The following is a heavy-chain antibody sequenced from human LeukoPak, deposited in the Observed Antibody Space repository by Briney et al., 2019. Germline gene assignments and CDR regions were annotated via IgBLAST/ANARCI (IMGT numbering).Heavy chain of an antibody. J-gene: IGHJ4*02. D-gene: IGHD5-18*01. CDR1: GFTLSSYE. Sequence: GGSLRLSCTASGFTLSSYEMSWVRQAPGKGLEWVSTISGSGGSTSYADSVKGRFTISRDNSKNTLFLQMNSLRAEDTAVYYCAKDDRIQTRRYSYNYWGQGTLVTVSS. V-gene: IGHV3-23*01. CDR2: ISGSGGST. CDR3: AKDDRIQTRRYSYNY.